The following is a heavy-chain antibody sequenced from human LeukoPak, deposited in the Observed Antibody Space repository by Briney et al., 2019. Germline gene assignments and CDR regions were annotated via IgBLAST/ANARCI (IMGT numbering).Heavy chain of an antibody. CDR3: AKGSDTAMVTDYYYYMDV. CDR1: GFTFSSYA. Sequence: GGSLRLSCAASGFTFSSYAMSWVRQAPGKGLEWVSAIRGSGGSTCYADSVKGRFTISRDNSKNTLYLQMNSLRAEDTAVYYCAKGSDTAMVTDYYYYMDVWGKGTTVTVSS. V-gene: IGHV3-23*01. CDR2: IRGSGGST. D-gene: IGHD5-18*01. J-gene: IGHJ6*03.